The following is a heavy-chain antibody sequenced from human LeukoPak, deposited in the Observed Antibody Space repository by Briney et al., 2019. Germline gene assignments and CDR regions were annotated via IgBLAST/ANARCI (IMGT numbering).Heavy chain of an antibody. D-gene: IGHD2/OR15-2a*01. Sequence: SETLSLTCNVSGGSISSGGYYWTWIRQPPGKGLELIGFTYASGTTYYNPSLKSRVSISVDTSKSQFSLNLSSVTAADTAVYYCARYRCTTATCGFDPWGQGALVTVSS. CDR3: ARYRCTTATCGFDP. V-gene: IGHV4-30-2*05. J-gene: IGHJ5*02. CDR2: TYASGTT. CDR1: GGSISSGGYY.